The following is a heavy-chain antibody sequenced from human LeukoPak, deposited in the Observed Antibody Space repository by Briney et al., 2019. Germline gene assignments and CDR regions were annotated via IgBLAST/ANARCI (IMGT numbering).Heavy chain of an antibody. Sequence: PSETLSLTCAVSGGSISSGGYSWSWIRQPPGKGLEWIGYIYHSGSTYYNPSLKSRVTISVDRSKNQFSLKLSSVTAADTAVYYCAREDYSNYGNWGQGTLVTVSP. CDR2: IYHSGST. CDR3: AREDYSNYGN. CDR1: GGSISSGGYS. J-gene: IGHJ4*02. V-gene: IGHV4-30-2*01. D-gene: IGHD4-11*01.